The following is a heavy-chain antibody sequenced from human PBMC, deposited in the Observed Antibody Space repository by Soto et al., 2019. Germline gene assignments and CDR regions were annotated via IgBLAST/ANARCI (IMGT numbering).Heavy chain of an antibody. CDR1: GYTFTYYF. V-gene: IGHV1-2*02. J-gene: IGHJ4*02. Sequence: SSVKVSCKASGYTFTYYFIQWVRQAPGQGLEWMGWINPRSGGTYYAQKFQGRVTMTRDTSTSTAYMELSSLRYDDTAVYYCARGLMGRDLDYWGQGTPVTVSS. D-gene: IGHD2-8*01. CDR3: ARGLMGRDLDY. CDR2: INPRSGGT.